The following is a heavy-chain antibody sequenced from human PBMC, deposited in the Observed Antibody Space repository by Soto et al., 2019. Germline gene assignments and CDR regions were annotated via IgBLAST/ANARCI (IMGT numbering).Heavy chain of an antibody. CDR3: AKDTSSSPYYMDV. J-gene: IGHJ6*03. CDR2: ITGSTGTT. CDR1: GFTFSNFA. V-gene: IGHV3-23*01. Sequence: EVQLLESGGGSVQPGGSLSLSCTASGFTFSNFAMSWVRHAPGMGLEWVSEITGSTGTTYYADSVKGRFIISRDNSKNTVHLQMNSLRAEDTAVYYCAKDTSSSPYYMDVWGKGTTVTVSS. D-gene: IGHD2-2*01.